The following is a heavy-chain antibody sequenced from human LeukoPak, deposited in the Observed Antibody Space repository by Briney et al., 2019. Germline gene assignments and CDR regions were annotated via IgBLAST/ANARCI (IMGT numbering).Heavy chain of an antibody. CDR1: GYTFTSYD. D-gene: IGHD2-2*01. CDR3: ARGRGPGIVVVPAAMPGGDY. V-gene: IGHV1-8*01. Sequence: ASVKVSCKASGYTFTSYDINWVRQATGQGLEWMGWMNPNSGNTGYAQKFQGRVTMTRNTSISTAYMELSSLRSEDTAVYYCARGRGPGIVVVPAAMPGGDYWGQGTLVTVSS. J-gene: IGHJ4*02. CDR2: MNPNSGNT.